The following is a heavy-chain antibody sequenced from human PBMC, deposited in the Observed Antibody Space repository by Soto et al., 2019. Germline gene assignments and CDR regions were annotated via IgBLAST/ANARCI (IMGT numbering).Heavy chain of an antibody. CDR2: IYYSGST. D-gene: IGHD3-3*01. Sequence: PSETLSLTCTVPGGSISSYYWSWIRQPPGKGLEWIGYIYYSGSTNYNPSLKSRVTISVDTSKNQFSLKLSSVTAADTAVYYCARLDYDFWSGYYPDYWGQGTLVTVSS. V-gene: IGHV4-59*01. J-gene: IGHJ4*02. CDR1: GGSISSYY. CDR3: ARLDYDFWSGYYPDY.